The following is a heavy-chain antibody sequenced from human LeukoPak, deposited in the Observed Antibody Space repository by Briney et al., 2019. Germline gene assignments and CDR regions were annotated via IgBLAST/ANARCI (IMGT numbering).Heavy chain of an antibody. J-gene: IGHJ4*02. V-gene: IGHV1-69*05. CDR2: IIPIFGTA. CDR1: GGTFSSYA. Sequence: TSVKVSCKASGGTFSSYAISWVRQAPGQGLEWMGGIIPIFGTANYAQKFQGRVTITTDESTSTAYMELSSLRSEDTAVYYCARSGYSSSWSIFDYWGQGTLVTVSS. D-gene: IGHD6-13*01. CDR3: ARSGYSSSWSIFDY.